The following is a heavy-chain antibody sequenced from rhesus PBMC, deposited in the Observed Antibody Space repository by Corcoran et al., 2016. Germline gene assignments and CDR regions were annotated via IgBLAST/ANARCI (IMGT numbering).Heavy chain of an antibody. CDR1: GFSLSTSGMG. D-gene: IGHD4-29*01. V-gene: IGHV2S1*01. CDR3: ARGVAANFIAFDY. J-gene: IGHJ4*01. CDR2: ISWDDDK. Sequence: QVTLKESGPALVKPTQTLTLTCTFSGFSLSTSGMGVVWIRQPPGKALEWLASISWDDDKYYSTSLKSRLTISKDTSKYQVVLTMTNMDPVDTATYYCARGVAANFIAFDYWGQGVLVTVSS.